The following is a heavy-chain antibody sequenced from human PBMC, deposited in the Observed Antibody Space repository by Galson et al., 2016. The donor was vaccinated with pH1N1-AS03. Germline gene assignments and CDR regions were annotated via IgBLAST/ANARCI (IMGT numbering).Heavy chain of an antibody. Sequence: SVKVSCKASGYTFISYVMHWVRQAPGQRLEWMGWINAGNGNTTYSQSFQGRVTITRETSASKAYMELSSLRSEDPAVYYCARGRGSYGMDVWGQGTTVTVSS. J-gene: IGHJ6*02. V-gene: IGHV1-3*01. CDR2: INAGNGNT. CDR3: ARGRGSYGMDV. CDR1: GYTFISYV. D-gene: IGHD1-26*01.